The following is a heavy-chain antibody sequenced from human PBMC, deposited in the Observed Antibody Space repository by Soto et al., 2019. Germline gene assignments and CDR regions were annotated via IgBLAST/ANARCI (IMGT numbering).Heavy chain of an antibody. CDR1: GFTFGDYD. CDR2: ISSRTNYT. D-gene: IGHD3-10*01. V-gene: IGHV3-11*05. J-gene: IGHJ4*02. CDR3: ARSLLGEGLVDDLDY. Sequence: QVQLVESGGGLVKPGGSLRLSCAASGFTFGDYDMTWVRQAPGKGLEWVSHISSRTNYTNNADSVKGRFTISRDNAKNSVYLQMNSLRAEDTARYYCARSLLGEGLVDDLDYWGRGALVTVSS.